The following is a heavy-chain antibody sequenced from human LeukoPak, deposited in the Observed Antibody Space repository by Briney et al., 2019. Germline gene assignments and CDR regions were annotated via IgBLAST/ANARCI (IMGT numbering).Heavy chain of an antibody. J-gene: IGHJ6*03. Sequence: SETLSLTCTVSGGSISSYYWSWIRQPPGKGLEWIGYIHYSGSTNYNPSLKSRVTISVDTSKNQFSLKLSSVTAADTAVYYCARDAPHGDYYGSGAYYYYMDVWGKGTTVTVSS. V-gene: IGHV4-59*01. D-gene: IGHD3-10*01. CDR3: ARDAPHGDYYGSGAYYYYMDV. CDR1: GGSISSYY. CDR2: IHYSGST.